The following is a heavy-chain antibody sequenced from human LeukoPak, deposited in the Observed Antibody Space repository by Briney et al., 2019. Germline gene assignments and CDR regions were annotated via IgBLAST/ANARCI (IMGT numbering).Heavy chain of an antibody. CDR1: GGTFSSYA. J-gene: IGHJ4*02. Sequence: SVKVSCKASGGTFSSYAISWVRQAPGQGLEWMGGIIPIFGTANYAQKFQGRVTITTDESTSTAYMELSSLRSEDTAVYYCARNPPELRFLEWSALYFDYWGQGTLVTVSS. CDR2: IIPIFGTA. D-gene: IGHD3-3*01. V-gene: IGHV1-69*05. CDR3: ARNPPELRFLEWSALYFDY.